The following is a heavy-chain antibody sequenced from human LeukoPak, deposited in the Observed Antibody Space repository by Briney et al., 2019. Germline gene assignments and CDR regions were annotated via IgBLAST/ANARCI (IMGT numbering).Heavy chain of an antibody. CDR1: GFTFSSYS. J-gene: IGHJ4*02. Sequence: PGGSLRLSCAASGFTFSSYSMNWVRQAPGKGLEWVSYISSSSTIYYADSVKGRFTISRDNAKNSLYLQMNSLRAEDTAVYYCARDRPSYGCEFEGGFDYWGQGTLVTVSS. V-gene: IGHV3-48*01. D-gene: IGHD5-18*01. CDR3: ARDRPSYGCEFEGGFDY. CDR2: ISSSSTI.